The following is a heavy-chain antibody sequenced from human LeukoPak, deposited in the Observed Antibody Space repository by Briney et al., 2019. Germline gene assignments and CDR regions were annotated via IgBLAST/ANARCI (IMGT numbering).Heavy chain of an antibody. CDR1: GGSISSGGYS. D-gene: IGHD6-13*01. J-gene: IGHJ6*03. CDR2: IYYSGST. CDR3: ARSPKGAAAGNRPTRYYYYMDV. Sequence: SQTLSLTCAVSGGSISSGGYSWSWIRQPPGKGLEWIGYIYYSGSTYYNPSLKSRVTISVDTSKNQFSLKLSSVTAADTAVYYCARSPKGAAAGNRPTRYYYYMDVWGKGTTVTVSS. V-gene: IGHV4-30-4*07.